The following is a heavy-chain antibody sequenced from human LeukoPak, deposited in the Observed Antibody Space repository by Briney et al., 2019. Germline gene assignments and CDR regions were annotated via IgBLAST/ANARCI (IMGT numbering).Heavy chain of an antibody. CDR3: ARGGRDCSSTSCYYYYYYGMDV. CDR1: GGSISSYY. V-gene: IGHV4-59*01. J-gene: IGHJ6*02. Sequence: SETLSLTCTVSGGSISSYYWSWIRQPPGKGLEWIGYIYYSGSTNYSPSLKSRATISVDTSKNQFSLKLSSVTAADTAVYYCARGGRDCSSTSCYYYYYYGMDVWGQGATVTVSS. CDR2: IYYSGST. D-gene: IGHD2-2*01.